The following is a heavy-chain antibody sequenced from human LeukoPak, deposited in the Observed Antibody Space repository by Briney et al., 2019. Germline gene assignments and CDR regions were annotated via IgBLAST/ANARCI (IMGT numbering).Heavy chain of an antibody. CDR3: ARHRIYDFWSGYLFDY. V-gene: IGHV4-39*01. D-gene: IGHD3-3*01. CDR2: IYYSGST. CDR1: GGSISSSSYC. J-gene: IGHJ4*02. Sequence: SETLSLTCTVSGGSISSSSYCWGWIRQPPGKGLEWIGSIYYSGSTYYNPSLKSRVTISVDTSKNQFSLKLSSVTAADTAVYYCARHRIYDFWSGYLFDYWGQGTLVTVSS.